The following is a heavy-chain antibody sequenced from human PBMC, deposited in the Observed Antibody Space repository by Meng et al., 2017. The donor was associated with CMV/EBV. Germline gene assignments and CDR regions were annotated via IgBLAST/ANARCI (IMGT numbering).Heavy chain of an antibody. CDR2: IKNDGSER. CDR1: GLPISNYW. V-gene: IGHV3-7*02. J-gene: IGHJ4*02. Sequence: VYLVEYEGGLVQPGGSLRPSCAAHGLPISNYWMSWVRQAPGKGLEWVANIKNDGSERYYVDSVKGRFSISRDNADNSLYLQMNNLRAEDTAVYYCRLGHYSQDWGQGTLVTVSS. D-gene: IGHD4-17*01. CDR3: RLGHYSQD.